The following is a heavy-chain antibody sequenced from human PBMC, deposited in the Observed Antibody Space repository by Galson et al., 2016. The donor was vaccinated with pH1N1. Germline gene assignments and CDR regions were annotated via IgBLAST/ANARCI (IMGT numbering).Heavy chain of an antibody. V-gene: IGHV3-7*01. D-gene: IGHD3-16*02. CDR2: INEDGSET. Sequence: SLRLYCAASGFTFSNYWMHWVRQVPGKGLEWVANINEDGSETYYVDSVRGRFTISRDNPKNSLYLQMSSLRDEDTALYYCARAIGSRSAYWGQGTLVTVSS. J-gene: IGHJ4*02. CDR1: GFTFSNYW. CDR3: ARAIGSRSAY.